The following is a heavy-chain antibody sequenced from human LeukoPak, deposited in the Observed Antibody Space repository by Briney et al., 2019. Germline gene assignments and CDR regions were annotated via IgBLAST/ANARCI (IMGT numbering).Heavy chain of an antibody. CDR3: ARDVGYNRFDY. J-gene: IGHJ4*02. CDR2: INLDGSGK. V-gene: IGHV3-7*01. D-gene: IGHD5-24*01. CDR1: GFTFGDYA. Sequence: GGSLRLSCTTSGFTFGDYAMSWFRQAPGKGLEWVANINLDGSGKHYVDPVKGRFTISRDNANNSVSLQMNSLRAEDTAVYYCARDVGYNRFDYWGQGTLVTVSS.